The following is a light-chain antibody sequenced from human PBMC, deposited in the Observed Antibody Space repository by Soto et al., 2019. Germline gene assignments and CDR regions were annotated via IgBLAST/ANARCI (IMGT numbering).Light chain of an antibody. CDR2: KNN. CDR3: AAWDDSLRGL. J-gene: IGLJ2*01. CDR1: SSNIRKHY. V-gene: IGLV1-47*01. Sequence: QSVLTQPPSASGTPGQRVTISCSGSSSNIRKHYVAWYQQLPGTAPKLLIYKNNQRPSGVPDRFSGSMSGTSASLAISGLRSEDEADYYCAAWDDSLRGLFGGGTQLTVL.